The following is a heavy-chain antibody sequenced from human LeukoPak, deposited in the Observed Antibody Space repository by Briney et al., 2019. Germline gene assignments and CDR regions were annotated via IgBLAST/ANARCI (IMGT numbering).Heavy chain of an antibody. D-gene: IGHD5-24*01. V-gene: IGHV3-74*01. CDR3: ATAGNYRFDN. Sequence: GGSLRLSCAASGFTFSTYWMPWVRQTPGKGLAWVSRVNPDGSSINYADSVKGRFTISRDNAKSTLYLQMKSVTAEDTAVYYCATAGNYRFDNWGQGILVTVSS. CDR1: GFTFSTYW. CDR2: VNPDGSSI. J-gene: IGHJ5*02.